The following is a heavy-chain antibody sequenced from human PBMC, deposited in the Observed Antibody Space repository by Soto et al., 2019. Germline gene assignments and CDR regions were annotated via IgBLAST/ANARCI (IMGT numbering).Heavy chain of an antibody. CDR1: GGSISSGDYY. V-gene: IGHV4-30-4*01. CDR2: IYYSGST. D-gene: IGHD5-12*01. Sequence: SETLSLTCTVSGGSISSGDYYWSWIRQPPGKGLEWIGYIYYSGSTYYNPSLKSRVTISVDTSKNQFSLKLSSVTAADTAVYYCAREGAATSDAFDIWGQGTTVTVSS. CDR3: AREGAATSDAFDI. J-gene: IGHJ3*02.